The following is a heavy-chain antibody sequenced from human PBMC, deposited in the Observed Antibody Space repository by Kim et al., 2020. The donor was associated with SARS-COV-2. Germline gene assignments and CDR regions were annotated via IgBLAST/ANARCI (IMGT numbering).Heavy chain of an antibody. CDR3: ARRGKCRSYNIDV. J-gene: IGHJ6*03. CDR1: GYSFTNHW. CDR2: IFPDDSDI. Sequence: GESLKISCTGFGYSFTNHWIGWVRQTPGKGLEWMGIIFPDDSDIRYSPSFQGQVTLSADKSTNTVYLQWSSLKASDTAIYYCARRGKCRSYNIDVWGKGT. V-gene: IGHV5-51*01.